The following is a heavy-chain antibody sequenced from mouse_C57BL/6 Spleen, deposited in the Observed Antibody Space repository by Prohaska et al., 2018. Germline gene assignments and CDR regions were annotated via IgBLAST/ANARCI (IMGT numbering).Heavy chain of an antibody. J-gene: IGHJ4*01. Sequence: PPGTGLEWLGVIWGDGSTNYHSALISRLSISKDNSKSQVFLKLNSLQTDDTATDYCVHITTEGDYRGQGTSVTVAS. D-gene: IGHD1-1*01. CDR2: IWGDGST. CDR3: VHITTEGDY. V-gene: IGHV2-3*01.